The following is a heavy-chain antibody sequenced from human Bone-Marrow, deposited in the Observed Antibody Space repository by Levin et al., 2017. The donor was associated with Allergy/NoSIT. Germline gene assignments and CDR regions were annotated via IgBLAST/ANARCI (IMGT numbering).Heavy chain of an antibody. CDR1: GFTFSGSA. Sequence: QAGESLKISCAASGFTFSGSAMHWVRQASGKGLEWVGLIRSKAKSYATAHAASVKGRFTISRDDSKHTAYLQMNSLKTEDTAVYYCTRGSRIDYYYGMDVWGQGTTVTVSS. V-gene: IGHV3-73*01. D-gene: IGHD3-16*01. CDR3: TRGSRIDYYYGMDV. J-gene: IGHJ6*02. CDR2: IRSKAKSYAT.